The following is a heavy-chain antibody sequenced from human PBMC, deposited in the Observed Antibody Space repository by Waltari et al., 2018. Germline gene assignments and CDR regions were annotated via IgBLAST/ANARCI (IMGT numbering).Heavy chain of an antibody. Sequence: EVHLVESGGGWVQPGGSLRLSCAASGFTFTEYWMSWVRQAPGKGPEWVANIHKDGSEKNYVDYVKGRFTISRDNAKDSVYLQMNSLRADDTAMYYCVRDHWGPDYWGQGTLVTVSS. CDR3: VRDHWGPDY. CDR2: IHKDGSEK. D-gene: IGHD7-27*01. J-gene: IGHJ4*02. CDR1: GFTFTEYW. V-gene: IGHV3-7*01.